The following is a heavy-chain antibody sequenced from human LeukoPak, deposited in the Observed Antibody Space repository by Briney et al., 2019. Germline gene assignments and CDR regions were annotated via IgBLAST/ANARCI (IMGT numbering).Heavy chain of an antibody. CDR2: IWYDGSNK. J-gene: IGHJ4*02. CDR1: GFTFSTYG. V-gene: IGHV3-33*01. CDR3: ARLGSSWYFDY. D-gene: IGHD6-13*01. Sequence: GRSLRLSCAASGFTFSTYGMHWVRQAPGKGLEWVAFIWYDGSNKYYADSVKGRFTISRDNSKNTLYLQMNSLRAEDTAVYYCARLGSSWYFDYWGQGTLVTVSS.